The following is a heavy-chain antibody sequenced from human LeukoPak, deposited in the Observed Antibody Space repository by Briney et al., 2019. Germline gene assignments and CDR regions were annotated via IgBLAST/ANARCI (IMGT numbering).Heavy chain of an antibody. CDR3: AKASGSGSYGVYYFDC. CDR2: ISGSGGST. J-gene: IGHJ4*02. Sequence: GGSLRLSCAASGFTFSSYAMSWVRQAPGKGLEWVSGISGSGGSTYYADSVNGRFTISRDNSKSTLYLQMHSLRAGDTAVYYCAKASGSGSYGVYYFDCWGQGTLVTVSS. V-gene: IGHV3-23*01. CDR1: GFTFSSYA. D-gene: IGHD6-19*01.